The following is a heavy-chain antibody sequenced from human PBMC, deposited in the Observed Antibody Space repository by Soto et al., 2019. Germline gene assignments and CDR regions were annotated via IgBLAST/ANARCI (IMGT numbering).Heavy chain of an antibody. CDR2: ISGCNGDT. CDR3: AKNGQPPYYYYGMDV. Sequence: QGQLVQSGPEAKKPGASVKVSCKASGYTFSRYGISWVRQAPGQGLEWMGWISGCNGDTKYAQKVQGRVTMTIDTSTYTAYMELRSLTSDDTAIYYCAKNGQPPYYYYGMDVWGQGTTVTVSS. J-gene: IGHJ6*02. CDR1: GYTFSRYG. V-gene: IGHV1-18*01. D-gene: IGHD2-8*01.